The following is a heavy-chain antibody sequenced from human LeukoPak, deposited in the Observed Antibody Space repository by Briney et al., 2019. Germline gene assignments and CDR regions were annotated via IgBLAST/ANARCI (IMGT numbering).Heavy chain of an antibody. D-gene: IGHD4-11*01. Sequence: RASVKVSCKASGYTFTGYYMHWVRQAPGQGLEWMGWISAYNGNTNYAQKLQGRVTMTTDTSTSTAYMELRSLRSDDTAVYYCARDDYPASNAFDIWGQGTMVTVSS. CDR3: ARDDYPASNAFDI. CDR2: ISAYNGNT. J-gene: IGHJ3*02. CDR1: GYTFTGYY. V-gene: IGHV1-18*04.